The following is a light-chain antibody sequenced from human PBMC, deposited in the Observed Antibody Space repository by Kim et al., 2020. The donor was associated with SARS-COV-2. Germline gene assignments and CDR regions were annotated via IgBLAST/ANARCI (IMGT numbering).Light chain of an antibody. J-gene: IGLJ2*01. V-gene: IGLV3-19*01. Sequence: SSELTQDPAVSVALGQTVRITCQGDSLRSYYATWYQQKPRQTPLLVIFGRNNRLSGIPYRFSGSTSGNTASLTISGAQAEDEADFDCQFRDSGGNVVFGGGTQLTVL. CDR3: QFRDSGGNVV. CDR2: GRN. CDR1: SLRSYY.